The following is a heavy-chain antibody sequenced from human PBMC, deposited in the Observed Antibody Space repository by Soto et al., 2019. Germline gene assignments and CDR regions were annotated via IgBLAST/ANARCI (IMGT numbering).Heavy chain of an antibody. Sequence: PGESLKISCMDSGYSFTSYWIAWVRQTPGKGLEWMGIIYPYDSNTRYSPSFQGQVTISADKSISTAYLQWSSLKASDTAMYYCARASGNYWGDYSMDVWGQGTTVTVSS. CDR3: ARASGNYWGDYSMDV. J-gene: IGHJ6*01. CDR2: IYPYDSNT. D-gene: IGHD1-26*01. CDR1: GYSFTSYW. V-gene: IGHV5-51*01.